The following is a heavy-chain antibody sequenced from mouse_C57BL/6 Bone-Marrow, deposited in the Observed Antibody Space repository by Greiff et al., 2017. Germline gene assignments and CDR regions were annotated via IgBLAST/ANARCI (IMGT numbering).Heavy chain of an antibody. CDR2: INPNNGGT. J-gene: IGHJ1*03. Sequence: EVQLQPSGPELVKPGASVKISCKASGYTFTDYYMTWVKQSHGKSLEWIGDINPNNGGTSYNQKFKGKATLTVDKSSSTAYMGLRSLTSEDSAVYDGARRSYDWDFDVWGTGTTVTVSS. CDR3: ARRSYDWDFDV. CDR1: GYTFTDYY. V-gene: IGHV1-26*01. D-gene: IGHD1-1*01.